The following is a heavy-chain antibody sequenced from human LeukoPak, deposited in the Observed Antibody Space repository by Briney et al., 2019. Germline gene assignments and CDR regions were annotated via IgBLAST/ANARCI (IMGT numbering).Heavy chain of an antibody. D-gene: IGHD2-2*01. CDR2: IQYDGSNQ. CDR3: VKGGYCSSSSCHLLPYDY. J-gene: IGHJ4*02. V-gene: IGHV3-30*02. Sequence: PGGSLRLSCGASGFTFSSYGMHWVRQAPGKGLEWVSFIQYDGSNQYYADSVKGRFTNSRDNSRNIFYLQMNSLRAEDTAVYYCVKGGYCSSSSCHLLPYDYWGQGTLVTVSA. CDR1: GFTFSSYG.